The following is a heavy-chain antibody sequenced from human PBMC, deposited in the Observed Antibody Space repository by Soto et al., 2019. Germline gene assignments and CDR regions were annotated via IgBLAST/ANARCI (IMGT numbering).Heavy chain of an antibody. J-gene: IGHJ4*02. D-gene: IGHD5-18*01. CDR2: IKQDGGEQ. V-gene: IGHV3-7*04. CDR3: ARGHSNSCDY. CDR1: GFTFGNYW. Sequence: EVQLVESGGGLVQPGGSLRLSCEASGFTFGNYWMNWVRQTPGKGLEGVANIKQDGGEQYYVDSVKGRFTISRDNAKDSLYLQMSSLRGDDTAVYYCARGHSNSCDYWGQGTLVTVSS.